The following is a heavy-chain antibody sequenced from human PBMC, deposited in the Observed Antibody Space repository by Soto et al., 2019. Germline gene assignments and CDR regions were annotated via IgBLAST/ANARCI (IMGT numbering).Heavy chain of an antibody. CDR2: INHSGST. V-gene: IGHV4-34*09. CDR3: ARDALYYDSSGYRYRDAFDI. CDR1: GGSFSGYY. Sequence: PSETLSLTCAVYGGSFSGYYWSWIRQPPGKGLEWIGEINHSGSTNYNPSLKSRVTISVDTSKNQFSLKLSSVTAADTAVYYCARDALYYDSSGYRYRDAFDIWGQGTMVTVSS. D-gene: IGHD3-22*01. J-gene: IGHJ3*02.